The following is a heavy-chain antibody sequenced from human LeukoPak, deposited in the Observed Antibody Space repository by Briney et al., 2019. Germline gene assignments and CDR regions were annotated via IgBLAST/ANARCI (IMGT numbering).Heavy chain of an antibody. CDR3: ARDLGATVVTAGPDH. CDR2: ISSSGSTI. D-gene: IGHD4-23*01. V-gene: IGHV3-11*04. J-gene: IGHJ4*02. CDR1: GFTFSDYY. Sequence: GGSLRLSCAASGFTFSDYYMSWIRQAPGKGLEWVSYISSSGSTIYYADSVKGRFTISRDNVKNSLYLQMNSLRPEDTAVYYCARDLGATVVTAGPDHWGQGTLVTVSS.